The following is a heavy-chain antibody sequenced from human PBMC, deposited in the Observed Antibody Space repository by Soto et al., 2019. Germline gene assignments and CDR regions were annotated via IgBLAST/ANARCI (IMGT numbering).Heavy chain of an antibody. Sequence: SETLSLTCAVYGGSFSGYYWSWIRQPPGKGLEWIGEINHSGSTNYNPSLKSRVTISVDTSKNQFSLQLSSVTAADTAVYYCARGRHRGSYCLGGSDYWGQGTLVTVSS. CDR2: INHSGST. CDR3: ARGRHRGSYCLGGSDY. J-gene: IGHJ4*02. V-gene: IGHV4-34*01. CDR1: GGSFSGYY. D-gene: IGHD1-26*01.